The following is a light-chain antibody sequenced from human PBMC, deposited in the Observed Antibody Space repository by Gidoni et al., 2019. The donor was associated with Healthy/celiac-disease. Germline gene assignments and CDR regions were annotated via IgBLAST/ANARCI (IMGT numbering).Light chain of an antibody. CDR1: QSVSSY. Sequence: EIVLTQSPAPLSLSPGARATLSCRASQSVSSYLAWYQQKPCQAPRLLIYDASNRATGIPARFSGSVSGTDFTLTISRLEPEDFAVYYCQQRSNWPPWTFGQGTKVEIK. J-gene: IGKJ1*01. CDR3: QQRSNWPPWT. CDR2: DAS. V-gene: IGKV3-11*01.